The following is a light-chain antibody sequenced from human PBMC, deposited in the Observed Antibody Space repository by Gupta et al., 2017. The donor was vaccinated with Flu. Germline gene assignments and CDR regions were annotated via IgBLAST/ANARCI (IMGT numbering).Light chain of an antibody. CDR1: QSVSSN. CDR2: GAS. J-gene: IGKJ5*01. Sequence: EIVMTQSTATLSVSPGERATLSCRARQSVSSNLAWYRQRPVQAPRLLIYGASTMATGIPARFSGRGSGTEFTLTSSSLQFEDFAVYYSQQYNNWPPLTFGQGTRLEIK. CDR3: QQYNNWPPLT. V-gene: IGKV3-15*01.